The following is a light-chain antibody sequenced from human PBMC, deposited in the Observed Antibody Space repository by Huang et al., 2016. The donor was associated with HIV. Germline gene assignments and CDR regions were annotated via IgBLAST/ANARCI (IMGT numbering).Light chain of an antibody. J-gene: IGKJ3*01. CDR3: QQRTYSFT. Sequence: EIVLTQSPATLSLSPGERATLSCRASQRVGSFLAWYQQQPGTAPSLLIYDASYRATVIPARFRGSGSGTDFTLTISSLEPEDFAVYYCQQRTYSFTFGPGTKVD. CDR2: DAS. CDR1: QRVGSF. V-gene: IGKV3-11*01.